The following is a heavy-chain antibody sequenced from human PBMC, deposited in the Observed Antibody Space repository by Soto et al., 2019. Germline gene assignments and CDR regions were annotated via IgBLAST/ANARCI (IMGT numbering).Heavy chain of an antibody. J-gene: IGHJ4*02. V-gene: IGHV3-21*01. D-gene: IGHD5-12*01. CDR1: GFTFSIYS. Sequence: PGGSLRLSCAASGFTFSIYSMNWVRQAPGKGLEWVSSISSSSSYIYYADSVRSRFTISSDNAKNSLYLQMNSLGAEDTAVYYYARSPGRDGYNHFDYWGQGTLVTVSS. CDR3: ARSPGRDGYNHFDY. CDR2: ISSSSSYI.